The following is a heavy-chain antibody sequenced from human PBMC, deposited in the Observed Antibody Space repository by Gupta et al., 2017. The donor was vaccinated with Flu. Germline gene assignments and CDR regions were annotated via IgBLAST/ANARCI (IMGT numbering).Heavy chain of an antibody. CDR2: IKTDGSIT. V-gene: IGHV3-74*01. D-gene: IGHD3-10*01. CDR3: GRVGSGLWYFDL. CDR1: GFTFSRYW. Sequence: EVQLVESGGGLVQPGGSLRLSCAASGFTFSRYWMHWVRQAPGKGLVWVSRIKTDGSITSYADSVEGRFTISRDNAKNTLYLQMNSLRAEDTAVYYCGRVGSGLWYFDLWGRGTLVTVSS. J-gene: IGHJ2*01.